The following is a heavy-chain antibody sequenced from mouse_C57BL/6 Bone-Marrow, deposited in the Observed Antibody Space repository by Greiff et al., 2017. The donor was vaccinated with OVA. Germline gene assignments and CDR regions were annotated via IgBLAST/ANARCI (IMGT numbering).Heavy chain of an antibody. V-gene: IGHV1-72*01. Sequence: QVQLQQPGAELVKPGASVKLSCKASGHTFTSYWMHWVKQRPGRGLEWIGRIDPNSGGTKYNEKFKSKATLTVDKPSITAYMQHSSRTSEDCAVYYCARKVRRASYAMDYWGQGTSVTVSS. J-gene: IGHJ4*01. CDR1: GHTFTSYW. D-gene: IGHD2-14*01. CDR3: ARKVRRASYAMDY. CDR2: IDPNSGGT.